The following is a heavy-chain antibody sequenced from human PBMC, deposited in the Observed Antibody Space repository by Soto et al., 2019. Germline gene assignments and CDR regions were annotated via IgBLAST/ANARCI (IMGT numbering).Heavy chain of an antibody. CDR1: GGSISSGDYY. V-gene: IGHV4-30-4*01. CDR2: IYYSGST. D-gene: IGHD3-22*01. Sequence: SETLSLTCTVSGGSISSGDYYWSWIRQPPGKGLEWIGYIYYSGSTYYNPSLKSRVTISVDTSKNQFSLKLSSVTAADTAVYYCARDMYYDSSGYSDYALDYWGHGTLVTVPS. J-gene: IGHJ4*01. CDR3: ARDMYYDSSGYSDYALDY.